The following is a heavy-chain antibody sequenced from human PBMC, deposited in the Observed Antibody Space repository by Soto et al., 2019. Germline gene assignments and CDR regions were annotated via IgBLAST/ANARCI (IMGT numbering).Heavy chain of an antibody. Sequence: SETLSLTCAVYCGSFIGYYWSWIRQPPGKGLEWIGEINHSGSTNYNPSLKSRVTISVDTSKNQFSLKLSSVTAADTAVYYCARVYGSGSGGVRWGQGTLVTVSS. CDR2: INHSGST. CDR3: ARVYGSGSGGVR. V-gene: IGHV4-34*01. CDR1: CGSFIGYY. D-gene: IGHD3-10*01. J-gene: IGHJ4*02.